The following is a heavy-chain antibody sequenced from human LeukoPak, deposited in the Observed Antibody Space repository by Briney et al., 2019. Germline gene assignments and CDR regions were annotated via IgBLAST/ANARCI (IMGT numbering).Heavy chain of an antibody. J-gene: IGHJ4*02. D-gene: IGHD1-26*01. Sequence: TSETLSLTCTVFGGSISSYYWSWIRQPAGKGLEWIGRIYTSGSTNYNPSLKSRVTMSVDTSKNQFSLKLSSVTAADTAVYYCARVSVSNSGSPRFDYWGQGALVTVSS. CDR3: ARVSVSNSGSPRFDY. CDR2: IYTSGST. CDR1: GGSISSYY. V-gene: IGHV4-4*07.